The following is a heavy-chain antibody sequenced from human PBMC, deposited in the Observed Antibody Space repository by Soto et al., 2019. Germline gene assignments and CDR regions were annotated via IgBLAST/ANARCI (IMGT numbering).Heavy chain of an antibody. CDR1: GGSISDDTYY. V-gene: IGHV4-61*01. J-gene: IGHJ6*02. CDR3: ARTGLVGELLGVDYYYYGMDV. D-gene: IGHD1-26*01. CDR2: IYYSGST. Sequence: SETLSLTCTVSGGSISDDTYYWGWIRQPPGKGLEWIGYIYYSGSTNYNPSLKSRVTISVDTSKNQFSLKLSSVTAADTAVYYCARTGLVGELLGVDYYYYGMDVWGQGTTVTVSS.